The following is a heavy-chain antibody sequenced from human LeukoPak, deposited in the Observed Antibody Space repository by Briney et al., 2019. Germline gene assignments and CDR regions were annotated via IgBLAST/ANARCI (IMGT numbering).Heavy chain of an antibody. Sequence: GGSLRLSCSASGFTFSSYAMSWVRQAPGKGLEWVSGISGSGTSTYYADSVKGRFTISRDNSKNTLYLQMNSLRAEDTAVYYCAKPSSSDYYYDTSGRWGQGTLVTVSS. CDR1: GFTFSSYA. D-gene: IGHD3-22*01. CDR2: ISGSGTST. J-gene: IGHJ4*02. CDR3: AKPSSSDYYYDTSGR. V-gene: IGHV3-23*01.